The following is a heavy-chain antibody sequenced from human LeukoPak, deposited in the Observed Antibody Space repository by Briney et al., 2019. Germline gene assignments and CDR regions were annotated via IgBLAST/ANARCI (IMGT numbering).Heavy chain of an antibody. Sequence: PSETLSLTCAVYGGSFSGYYWSWIRQPPGKGLEWIGEINHSGSTNYNPSLKSRVTISVDTSKNQFSLKLSSVTAADTAVYNCARTPAAAGTPTHDYWGQGTLVTVSS. V-gene: IGHV4-34*01. CDR1: GGSFSGYY. J-gene: IGHJ4*02. CDR2: INHSGST. D-gene: IGHD6-13*01. CDR3: ARTPAAAGTPTHDY.